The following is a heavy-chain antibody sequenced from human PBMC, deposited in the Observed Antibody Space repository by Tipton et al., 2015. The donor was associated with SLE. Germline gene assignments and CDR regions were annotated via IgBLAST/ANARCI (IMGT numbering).Heavy chain of an antibody. CDR3: ARGRRPVIRYFDGPKGAFFDS. CDR1: GDSITTSNYY. D-gene: IGHD3-9*01. J-gene: IGHJ4*02. CDR2: IFHTGST. Sequence: LRLSCIVSGDSITTSNYYWDWIRQPPGKGLEWIGSIFHTGSTYYNPSLKSRVTISVDTSKNQFTLKLSSVTAADTALYYCARGRRPVIRYFDGPKGAFFDSWGQGNLVTVSS. V-gene: IGHV4-39*06.